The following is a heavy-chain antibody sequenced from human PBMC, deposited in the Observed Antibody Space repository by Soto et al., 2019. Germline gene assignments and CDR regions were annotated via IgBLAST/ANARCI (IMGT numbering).Heavy chain of an antibody. V-gene: IGHV3-15*07. D-gene: IGHD2-15*01. CDR2: IKSITDGGTT. CDR3: TTDGSGMH. Sequence: EVQLVESGGGLVKPGGSLRLSCVASGFTFSNAWMNWVRQAPGKGQEWVGRIKSITDGGTTDYAPPVKGRFSTSRDDSNNTLYLQMNSLKTEDTVVYYGTTDGSGMHWGQGSLVTVSS. J-gene: IGHJ4*02. CDR1: GFTFSNAW.